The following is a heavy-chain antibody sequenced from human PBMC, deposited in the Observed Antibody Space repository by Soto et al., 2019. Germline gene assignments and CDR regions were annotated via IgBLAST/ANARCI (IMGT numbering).Heavy chain of an antibody. V-gene: IGHV2-5*02. CDR3: AHTYLYSSGWYSRTVYYFDY. CDR1: GFSLSTSGVG. D-gene: IGHD6-19*01. J-gene: IGHJ4*02. CDR2: IYWDDDK. Sequence: QITLKESGPTLVKPTQTLTLTCTFSGFSLSTSGVGVGWIRQPPGKALEWLALIYWDDDKRYSPSLKSRLTITKDTSKNQVVLIMTNMDPVDTATYYCAHTYLYSSGWYSRTVYYFDYWGQGTLVTVSS.